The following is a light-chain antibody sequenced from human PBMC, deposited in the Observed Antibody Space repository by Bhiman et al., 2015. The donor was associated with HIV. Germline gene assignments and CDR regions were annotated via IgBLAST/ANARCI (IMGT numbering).Light chain of an antibody. CDR1: KLGEQY. J-gene: IGLJ1*01. CDR3: QAWDSSTGV. Sequence: SYELTQPPSVSVYPGQTASIPCSGDKLGEQYVCWYQQKPGQSPILIIYQNNKRASGIPERISGSNSGDTATLTISGAQAMDEADYYCQAWDSSTGVFGPGTRVTVL. V-gene: IGLV3-1*01. CDR2: QNN.